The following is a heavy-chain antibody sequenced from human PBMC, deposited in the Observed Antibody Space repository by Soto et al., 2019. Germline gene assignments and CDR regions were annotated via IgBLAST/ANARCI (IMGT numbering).Heavy chain of an antibody. CDR3: ARDPFSSSWNEGDY. CDR2: IDSTSPAI. J-gene: IGHJ4*02. V-gene: IGHV3-48*02. CDR1: GFIFSRYR. D-gene: IGHD6-13*01. Sequence: EEQLVESGGGLVQPGGSLRLSCAASGFIFSRYRMNWVRQAPGKGLEWVAYIDSTSPAIYYADSVKGRFTISRDNAKNSRYLQMSSLRDEDTAVYYWARDPFSSSWNEGDYWGQGTLVTVSS.